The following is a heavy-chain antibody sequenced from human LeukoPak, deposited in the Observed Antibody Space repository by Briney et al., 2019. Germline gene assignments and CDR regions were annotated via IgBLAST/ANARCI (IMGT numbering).Heavy chain of an antibody. V-gene: IGHV1-69*05. CDR1: GGTFSSYA. CDR2: IIPIFGTA. D-gene: IGHD2-2*01. Sequence: GASVKVSCKASGGTFSSYAISWVRQAPGQGLEWMGGIIPIFGTANYAQKFQGRVTITTDESTSTAYMELSSLRSEDTAVYYCARGRCSSSTSCLNYWGQGTLVTVSS. CDR3: ARGRCSSSTSCLNY. J-gene: IGHJ4*02.